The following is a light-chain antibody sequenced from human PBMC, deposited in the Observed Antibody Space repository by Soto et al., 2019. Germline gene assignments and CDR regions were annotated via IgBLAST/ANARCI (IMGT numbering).Light chain of an antibody. J-gene: IGKJ1*01. CDR1: QSISNNY. V-gene: IGKV3-20*01. Sequence: IVLTQSPCTLSLSPGERATLSCGASQSISNNYLAWYQQTPGQAPRLLMYGASSRATGIPERFSGSGSATDFTLTISRLEPEDFALYYCQQYAASPRTFGQGTKVDIK. CDR3: QQYAASPRT. CDR2: GAS.